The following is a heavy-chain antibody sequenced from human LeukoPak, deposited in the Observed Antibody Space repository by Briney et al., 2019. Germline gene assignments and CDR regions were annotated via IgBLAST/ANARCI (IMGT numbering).Heavy chain of an antibody. Sequence: GGSLRLSCAASGFTFSSYSMNWVRQAPGKGLEWVSVIYSGGSTYYADSVKGRFTISRDNSKNTLYLQMNSLRAEDTAVYYCAREAPYYDSSGYHHYYYYGMDVWGQGTTVTVSS. CDR3: AREAPYYDSSGYHHYYYYGMDV. D-gene: IGHD3-22*01. V-gene: IGHV3-53*01. CDR1: GFTFSSYS. J-gene: IGHJ6*02. CDR2: IYSGGST.